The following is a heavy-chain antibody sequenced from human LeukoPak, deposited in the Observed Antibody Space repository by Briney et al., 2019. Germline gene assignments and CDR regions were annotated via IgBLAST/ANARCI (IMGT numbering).Heavy chain of an antibody. Sequence: GGSLRLSCAASGFTFSSYGMHWVRQAPGKGLEWVAVISYDGSNKYYADSVKGRFTISRDNSKNTLYLQMNSLRAEDTAVYYCAKTQTPSIVVVTAMDYWGQGTLVTVSS. V-gene: IGHV3-30*18. J-gene: IGHJ4*02. CDR2: ISYDGSNK. CDR1: GFTFSSYG. D-gene: IGHD2-21*02. CDR3: AKTQTPSIVVVTAMDY.